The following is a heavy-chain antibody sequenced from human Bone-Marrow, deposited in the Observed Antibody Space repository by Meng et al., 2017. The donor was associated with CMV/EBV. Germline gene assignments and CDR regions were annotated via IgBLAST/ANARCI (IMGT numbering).Heavy chain of an antibody. J-gene: IGHJ2*01. V-gene: IGHV3-48*04. D-gene: IGHD2-2*02. CDR3: ARPTADCSSTSCYNWYFDL. CDR2: ISSSSSTI. CDR1: GFTFSSYS. Sequence: GESLKISCAASGFTFSSYSMNWVRQAPGKGLEWVSYISSSSSTIYYADSVKGRFTISRDNAKNSLYLQMNSLRAEDTAVYYCARPTADCSSTSCYNWYFDLWGRGTLVTVSS.